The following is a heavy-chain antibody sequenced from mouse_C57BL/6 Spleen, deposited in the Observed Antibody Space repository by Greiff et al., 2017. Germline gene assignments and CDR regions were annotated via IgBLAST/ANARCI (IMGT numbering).Heavy chain of an antibody. J-gene: IGHJ4*01. CDR3: ARSGYDYDVYYYAMDD. V-gene: IGHV1-81*01. CDR1: GYTFTSSG. Sequence: VQLQQSGAELARPGASVKLSCKASGYTFTSSGISWVKQRTGQGLEWIGEIYPRSGNTYYNEKFKGKATLTADKSSSTAYMELRSLTSEDSAVYFCARSGYDYDVYYYAMDDWGQGTSVTVSS. CDR2: IYPRSGNT. D-gene: IGHD2-4*01.